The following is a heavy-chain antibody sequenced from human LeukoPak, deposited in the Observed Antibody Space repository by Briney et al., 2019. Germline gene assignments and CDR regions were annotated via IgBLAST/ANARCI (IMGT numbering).Heavy chain of an antibody. Sequence: ASVQVSCKASGYTFSGYYMHWVRQAPGQGLEWMGWINPNSGGTKYAQKFQGRVTMTRDTSISTAYMELSRLRSDDTAVYYCATEVTDWGHGILVSVSS. V-gene: IGHV1-2*02. D-gene: IGHD5-18*01. CDR3: ATEVTD. CDR1: GYTFSGYY. J-gene: IGHJ4*01. CDR2: INPNSGGT.